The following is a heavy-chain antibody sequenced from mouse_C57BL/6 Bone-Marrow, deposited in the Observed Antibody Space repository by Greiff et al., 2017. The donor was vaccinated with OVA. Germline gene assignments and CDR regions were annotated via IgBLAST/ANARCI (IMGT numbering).Heavy chain of an antibody. CDR3: ARVPDYYGSSFDY. CDR1: GFTFSSYA. D-gene: IGHD1-1*01. Sequence: EVKLVESGGGLVKPGGSLKLSCAASGFTFSSYAMSWVRQTPEKRLEWVATISDGGSYTYYPDNVKGRFTISRDNAKNNLYLQMSHLKSEDTAMYYCARVPDYYGSSFDYWGQGTTLTVSS. V-gene: IGHV5-4*03. CDR2: ISDGGSYT. J-gene: IGHJ2*01.